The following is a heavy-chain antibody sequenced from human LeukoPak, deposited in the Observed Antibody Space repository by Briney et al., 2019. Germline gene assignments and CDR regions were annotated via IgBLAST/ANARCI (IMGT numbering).Heavy chain of an antibody. CDR3: ASQGPHYDFWSGYSNWFDP. D-gene: IGHD3-3*01. V-gene: IGHV1-2*02. J-gene: IGHJ5*02. CDR2: INPNSGGT. CDR1: GGAFSSYS. Sequence: ASVKVSCKGSGGAFSSYSFTWVRQAPGLGLEWMGRINPNSGGTNYAQKFQGRVTMTRDTSISTAYMELSRLRSDDTAVYYCASQGPHYDFWSGYSNWFDPWGQGTLVTVSS.